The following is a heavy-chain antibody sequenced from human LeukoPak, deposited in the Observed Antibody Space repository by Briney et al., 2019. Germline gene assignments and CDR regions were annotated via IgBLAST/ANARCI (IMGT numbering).Heavy chain of an antibody. CDR1: AFTFSNYA. CDR2: ISSNGGST. D-gene: IGHD5-12*01. CDR3: AKDLRSGYDPEYFQY. V-gene: IGHV3-23*01. Sequence: PGGPLRLSCAASAFTFSNYAMSWVRQAPGKGLEWVSTISSNGGSTFYADSVKGRFTLSRDNSKSMVYLQMNSLRGEDTAVYYCAKDLRSGYDPEYFQYWGQGTLVTVAS. J-gene: IGHJ1*01.